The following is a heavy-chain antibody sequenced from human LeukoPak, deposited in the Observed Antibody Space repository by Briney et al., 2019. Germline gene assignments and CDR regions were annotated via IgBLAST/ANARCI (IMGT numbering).Heavy chain of an antibody. V-gene: IGHV4-61*02. D-gene: IGHD6-13*01. J-gene: IGHJ4*02. CDR2: IYPSGST. CDR3: ARDVLAAPGTFDY. Sequence: SETLSLTCSVSGDSISSGSFYWSWIRQPAGRGLEWIGRIYPSGSTNYNPSLKGRVTISLDTSKNQFSLKLSSVTAADTAVYYCARDVLAAPGTFDYWGQGALVTVSS. CDR1: GDSISSGSFY.